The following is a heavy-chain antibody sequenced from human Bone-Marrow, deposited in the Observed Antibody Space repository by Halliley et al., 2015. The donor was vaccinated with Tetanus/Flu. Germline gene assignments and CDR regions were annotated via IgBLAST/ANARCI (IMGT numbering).Heavy chain of an antibody. J-gene: IGHJ4*02. CDR2: IFSSGGT. V-gene: IGHV4-31*02. CDR3: ARWAPYDSSGYYSDN. Sequence: MGYIFSSGGTYHTPSPKSRVTFSVDASQNQFSLKLTSVTAADTAVYYCARWAPYDSSGYYSDNWGQGTLVTVSS. D-gene: IGHD3-22*01.